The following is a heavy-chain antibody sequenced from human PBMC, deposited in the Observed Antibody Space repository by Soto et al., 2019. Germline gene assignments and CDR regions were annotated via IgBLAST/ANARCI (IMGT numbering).Heavy chain of an antibody. Sequence: EVLLLESGGGLVQPRGSLRLSCEASGFSFSSFAMNWVRQAPGKGLEWVSAIGDSGASTYYADSVKGRFTISRDNSSNTLYLQLNSRRAEDTAVYYCAKGLELDVWGNGNTVTVSS. CDR3: AKGLELDV. J-gene: IGHJ6*04. CDR2: IGDSGAST. V-gene: IGHV3-23*01. D-gene: IGHD3-3*01. CDR1: GFSFSSFA.